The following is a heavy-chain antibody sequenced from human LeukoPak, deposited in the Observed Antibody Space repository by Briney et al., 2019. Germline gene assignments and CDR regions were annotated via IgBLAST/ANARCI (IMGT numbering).Heavy chain of an antibody. CDR1: GFTFSSYW. V-gene: IGHV3-7*01. J-gene: IGHJ4*02. Sequence: GGSLRLSCAASGFTFSSYWMSWVRQAPGKGLEWVANIKQDGSEKYYVDSVKGRFTISRDNAKNSLYLQMNSLRAEDTAVYYCARESQEYYYDSSGYFLDYWGQGTLITVSS. CDR2: IKQDGSEK. CDR3: ARESQEYYYDSSGYFLDY. D-gene: IGHD3-22*01.